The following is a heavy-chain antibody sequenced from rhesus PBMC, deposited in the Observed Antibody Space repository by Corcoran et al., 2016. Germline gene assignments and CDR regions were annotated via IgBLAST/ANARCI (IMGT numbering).Heavy chain of an antibody. D-gene: IGHD6-19*01. CDR2: ISFDWTRK. CDR1: GFSSRHYG. CDR3: ARDSSPYSSSYYFDY. J-gene: IGHJ4*01. Sequence: EVQLVGSGGGLVQPGGSVRLPCAASGFSSRHYGVHWVRRAPGEGLDWVALISFDWTRKYYGDSVKDRFTISRDNSKNILYLQMKNLKFEDTAVYYCARDSSPYSSSYYFDYWGQGVLVTVSS. V-gene: IGHV3-54*02.